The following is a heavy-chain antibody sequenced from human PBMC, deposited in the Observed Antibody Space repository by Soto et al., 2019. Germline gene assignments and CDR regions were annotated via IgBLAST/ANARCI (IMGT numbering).Heavy chain of an antibody. CDR1: GFTCRNFV. CDR3: XXXXXXXXVXSSHDS. Sequence: EVQLLESGGGVVQPGGSLRFSCTASGFTCRNFVMSWVRQAPGKGLEWVSAIRATGGQTFYADSVKGRFTISRDISKYLXXXXXXXXXXXXXXXXXXXXXXXXXXVXSSHDSWGQGTLVTVSS. CDR2: IRATGGQT. D-gene: IGHD6-6*01. V-gene: IGHV3-23*01. J-gene: IGHJ4*02.